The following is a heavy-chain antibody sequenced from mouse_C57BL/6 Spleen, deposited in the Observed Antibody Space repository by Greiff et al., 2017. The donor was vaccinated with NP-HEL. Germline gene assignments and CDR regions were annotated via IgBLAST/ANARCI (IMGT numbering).Heavy chain of an antibody. CDR3: ARSFYYGNYDYFDY. V-gene: IGHV1-64*01. Sequence: QVQLQQPGAELVKPGASVKLSCKASGYTFTSYWMHWVKQRPGQGLEWIGMIHPNSGSTNYNEKFKSKATLTVDKSSSTAYMQLSSLTSEDSAVYYCARSFYYGNYDYFDYWGQGTTLTVSS. CDR1: GYTFTSYW. J-gene: IGHJ2*01. D-gene: IGHD2-1*01. CDR2: IHPNSGST.